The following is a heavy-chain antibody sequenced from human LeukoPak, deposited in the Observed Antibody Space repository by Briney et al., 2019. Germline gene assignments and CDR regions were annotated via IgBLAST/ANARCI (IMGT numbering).Heavy chain of an antibody. CDR3: ARGGFDP. V-gene: IGHV4-61*02. J-gene: IGHJ5*02. Sequence: SETLSLTCTVSGGSISSGSYYWSWIRQPAGKGLEWIGRIYTSGSTNYNPSLKSRVTISVDTSKNQFSLKLSSVTAADTAVYYCARGGFDPWGQGTLVTVSS. CDR1: GGSISSGSYY. CDR2: IYTSGST.